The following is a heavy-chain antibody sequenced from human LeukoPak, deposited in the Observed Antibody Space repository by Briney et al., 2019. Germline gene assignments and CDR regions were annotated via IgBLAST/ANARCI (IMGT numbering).Heavy chain of an antibody. Sequence: SETLSLTCAVYGGSSSGYYWSWIRQPPGKGLEWIGEINHSGSTNYNPSLKSRVTISVDTSKNQFSLKLSSVTAADTAVYYCARGLVGATYDAFDIWGQGTMVTVSS. V-gene: IGHV4-34*01. J-gene: IGHJ3*02. CDR1: GGSSSGYY. CDR3: ARGLVGATYDAFDI. D-gene: IGHD1-26*01. CDR2: INHSGST.